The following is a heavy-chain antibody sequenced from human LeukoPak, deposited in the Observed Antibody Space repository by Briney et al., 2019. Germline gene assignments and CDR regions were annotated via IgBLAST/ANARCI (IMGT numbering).Heavy chain of an antibody. V-gene: IGHV1-3*01. CDR3: ARVDTVMTHWFDP. Sequence: ASVKVSCKASGYTFTSYAMHCVRQAPGQRLAWRGWINAGNGKTKYSQRFQGRVTVTRDTAANTAYLELSSLRSDDTAVYYCARVDTVMTHWFDPWGQGTLVTVSS. J-gene: IGHJ5*02. CDR1: GYTFTSYA. D-gene: IGHD5-18*01. CDR2: INAGNGKT.